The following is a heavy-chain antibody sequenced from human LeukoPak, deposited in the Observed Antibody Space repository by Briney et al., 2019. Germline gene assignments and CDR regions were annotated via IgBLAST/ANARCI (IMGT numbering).Heavy chain of an antibody. CDR3: AKEGDWTHEY. V-gene: IGHV3-7*03. D-gene: IGHD2-21*02. CDR1: GFSFSTNW. CDR2: IKQDGSAK. J-gene: IGHJ4*02. Sequence: GGCLRLSCAASGFSFSTNWMDWIRQAPGKGREWVANIKQDGSAKHYVGSVRGRFTISRDNAKDSLYLQMNSLTVEDTAVYYCAKEGDWTHEYWGQGTLVTVSS.